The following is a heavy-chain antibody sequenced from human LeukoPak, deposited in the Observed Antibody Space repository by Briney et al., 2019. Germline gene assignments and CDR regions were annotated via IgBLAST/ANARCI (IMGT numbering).Heavy chain of an antibody. CDR2: INPKSGAS. V-gene: IGHV1-2*02. J-gene: IGHJ1*01. CDR1: GYTLTDYF. D-gene: IGHD2-15*01. CDR3: ARQSGRGRYFHH. Sequence: VASVKVSCKASGYTLTDYFVHWVRQAPGQGLEWMGWINPKSGASHYAQNFQGRVTMTTDTSISTSYMDLSRLRSDDTALYYCARQSGRGRYFHHWGQGTLVTVSS.